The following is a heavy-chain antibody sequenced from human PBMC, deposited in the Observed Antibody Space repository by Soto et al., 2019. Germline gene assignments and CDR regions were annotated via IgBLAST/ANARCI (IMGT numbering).Heavy chain of an antibody. J-gene: IGHJ4*02. Sequence: QVPLQESGPGLVKPSGTLSLTCAVSGGSISSSNWWSWVRQPPGKGLEWIGEIYHSGSTNYNPSLKSRVTISVDKSKNQFSLKLSSVTAADTAVYYCARNNYGSGSYYELHFDYWGQGTLVTVSS. CDR3: ARNNYGSGSYYELHFDY. CDR1: GGSISSSNW. D-gene: IGHD3-10*01. V-gene: IGHV4-4*02. CDR2: IYHSGST.